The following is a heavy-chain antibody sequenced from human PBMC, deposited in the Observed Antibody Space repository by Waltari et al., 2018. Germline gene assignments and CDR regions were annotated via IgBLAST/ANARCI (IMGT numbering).Heavy chain of an antibody. Sequence: QVQLQESGPGLVKPSGTLSLICAVPGDSVTTSPYYWPWIRQPPGKGLEYIGYISHSGSTNYKPSLERRVTISVDISKNHFSLKVDSVIAADTAVYYCARGPVRLYDSSGFFSTWGQGTPVTVSS. D-gene: IGHD3-22*01. V-gene: IGHV4-61*03. CDR1: GDSVTTSPYY. CDR3: ARGPVRLYDSSGFFST. CDR2: ISHSGST. J-gene: IGHJ4*02.